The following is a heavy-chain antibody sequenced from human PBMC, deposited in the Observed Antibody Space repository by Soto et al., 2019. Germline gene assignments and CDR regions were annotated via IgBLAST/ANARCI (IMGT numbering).Heavy chain of an antibody. CDR3: ARARGGNVVATIITPRYGMDV. CDR2: IIPIFGTA. CDR1: GGTFSSYA. Sequence: GASVKVSCKASGGTFSSYAISWVRQAPGQGLEWMGGIIPIFGTANYAQKFQGRVTITADESTSTAYMELSSLRSEDTAVYYCARARGGNVVATIITPRYGMDVWGQGTTVTVSS. V-gene: IGHV1-69*13. J-gene: IGHJ6*02. D-gene: IGHD5-12*01.